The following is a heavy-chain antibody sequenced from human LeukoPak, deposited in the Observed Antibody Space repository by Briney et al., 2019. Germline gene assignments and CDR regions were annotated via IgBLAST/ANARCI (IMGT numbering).Heavy chain of an antibody. V-gene: IGHV3-23*01. CDR2: LKSGGDSA. CDR3: AKGTLGQFSAGGCYPFDF. Sequence: GASLRLSCVGSGFIFSNYAMSWFRQAPGKGLEWVSGLKSGGDSAAYTDSVRGRLTISRDNSRNTLYLQMNSLRVEDTALYYCAKGTLGQFSAGGCYPFDFWGQGTLVTVSS. D-gene: IGHD2-15*01. CDR1: GFIFSNYA. J-gene: IGHJ4*02.